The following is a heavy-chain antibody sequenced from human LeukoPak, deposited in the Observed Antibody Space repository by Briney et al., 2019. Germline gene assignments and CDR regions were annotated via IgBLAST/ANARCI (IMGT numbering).Heavy chain of an antibody. CDR1: GFSFSRHW. J-gene: IGHJ4*02. CDR3: ASFGISWTSAY. V-gene: IGHV3-74*01. CDR2: ISDGGSYR. Sequence: GGSLRLSCEASGFSFSRHWMHWIRRPPGKGLVWVARISDGGSYRSHVGSVEGRFTISRDNVRNILYLHMNDLRGEDTAVYYCASFGISWTSAYWGQGTLVTVSS. D-gene: IGHD2-21*01.